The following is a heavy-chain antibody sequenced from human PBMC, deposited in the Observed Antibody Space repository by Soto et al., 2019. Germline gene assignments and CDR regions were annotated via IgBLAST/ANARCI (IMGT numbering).Heavy chain of an antibody. CDR3: ARDLSVRYSSSWYGYYYYGMDV. J-gene: IGHJ6*02. Sequence: SVKVSCKASGFTFTSSAMQWVRQARGQRLEWIGWIVVGSGNTNYAQKFQERVTITRDMSTSTAYMDLSSLRSEDTAVYYCARDLSVRYSSSWYGYYYYGMDVWGQGTTVTVSS. D-gene: IGHD6-13*01. CDR2: IVVGSGNT. V-gene: IGHV1-58*02. CDR1: GFTFTSSA.